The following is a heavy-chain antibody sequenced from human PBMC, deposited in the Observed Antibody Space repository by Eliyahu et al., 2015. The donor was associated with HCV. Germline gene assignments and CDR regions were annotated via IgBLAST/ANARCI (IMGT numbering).Heavy chain of an antibody. CDR3: ARCRSFEGYWYFDL. V-gene: IGHV2-26*01. CDR2: IFSNDEK. J-gene: IGHJ2*01. CDR1: GFSXSNAKMG. D-gene: IGHD3-9*01. Sequence: HVTLKESGPVLVKPTETLTLTCTVSGFSXSNAKMGVSWIRQPPGKALEWLAHIFSNDEKSYSTSLKSRLTISKDTSKSQVVLTMTNMDPVDTATYYCARCRSFEGYWYFDLWGRGTLVTVSS.